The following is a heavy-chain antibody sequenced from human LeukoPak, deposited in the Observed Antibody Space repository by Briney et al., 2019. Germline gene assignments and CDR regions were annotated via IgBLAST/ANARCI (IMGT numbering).Heavy chain of an antibody. D-gene: IGHD6-13*01. J-gene: IGHJ3*02. Sequence: VAFIRYDASNKYYADSVKARFTISRDDSKNTLYLQMNSLRAEDTAVYYCAMQQQLGAFDIWGQGTMVTVSS. CDR3: AMQQQLGAFDI. V-gene: IGHV3-30*02. CDR2: IRYDASNK.